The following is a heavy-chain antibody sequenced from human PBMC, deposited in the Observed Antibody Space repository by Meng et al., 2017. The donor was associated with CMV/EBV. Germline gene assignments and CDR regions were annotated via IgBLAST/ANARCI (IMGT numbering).Heavy chain of an antibody. J-gene: IGHJ4*02. CDR3: ARDRTMVRGVTGY. CDR2: ISAYNGNT. Sequence: QVQWVEFGAELKKPGASVKVACKASGYCFTSYGISWVRQAPGQGLEWMGWISAYNGNTNDAQKLQGRVTMTTDTSTSTAYMELRSLRSDDTAVYYCARDRTMVRGVTGYWGQGTLVTVSS. CDR1: GYCFTSYG. D-gene: IGHD3-10*01. V-gene: IGHV1-18*01.